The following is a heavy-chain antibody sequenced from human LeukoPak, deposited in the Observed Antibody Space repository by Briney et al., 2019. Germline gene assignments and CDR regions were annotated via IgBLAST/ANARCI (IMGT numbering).Heavy chain of an antibody. V-gene: IGHV1-2*02. CDR1: GYSFTGYY. Sequence: ASVKASCKASGYSFTGYYLDWVRQAPGQGLEWMGWINPKSGGTNYAQKFQGRVTMTRDTSISTAYMELSSLRSDDTAIYYCARRVFSGWGYYFDYWGQGTLVTVSS. D-gene: IGHD6-19*01. CDR2: INPKSGGT. J-gene: IGHJ4*02. CDR3: ARRVFSGWGYYFDY.